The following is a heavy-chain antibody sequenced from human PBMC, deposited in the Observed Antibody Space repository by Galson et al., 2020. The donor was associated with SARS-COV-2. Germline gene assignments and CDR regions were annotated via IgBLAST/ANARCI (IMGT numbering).Heavy chain of an antibody. Sequence: GGSLRLSCAASGFTFSSYGMHWVRQAPGKGLEWVAVIWYDGSNKYYADSVKGRFTISRDNSKNTLYLQMNSRRAEDTAVYYCARGAVVAAYHYYYMDVWGKGTTVTISS. J-gene: IGHJ6*03. V-gene: IGHV3-33*01. CDR1: GFTFSSYG. CDR3: ARGAVVAAYHYYYMDV. CDR2: IWYDGSNK. D-gene: IGHD2-15*01.